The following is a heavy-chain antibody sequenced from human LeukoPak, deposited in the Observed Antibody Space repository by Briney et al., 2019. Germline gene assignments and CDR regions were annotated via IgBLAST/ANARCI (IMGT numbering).Heavy chain of an antibody. D-gene: IGHD2-2*01. CDR2: IHYSGST. Sequence: PSETLSLTCSVSGGSISTYYWSWIRQPPGKGLEWIGYIHYSGSTNYNPSLKSRVIISVDTSKSQFSLKLYSVTAADTAVYYCAREARDCSSTSCYVAFDIWGQGTMVTVSS. CDR1: GGSISTYY. V-gene: IGHV4-59*01. CDR3: AREARDCSSTSCYVAFDI. J-gene: IGHJ3*02.